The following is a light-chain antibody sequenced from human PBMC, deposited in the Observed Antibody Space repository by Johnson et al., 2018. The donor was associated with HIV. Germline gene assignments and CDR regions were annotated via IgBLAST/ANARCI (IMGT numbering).Light chain of an antibody. V-gene: IGLV1-51*01. CDR1: SSNIGNNY. Sequence: QSVLTQPPSVSAAPGQKVTISCSGSSSNIGNNYVSWYQQLPGTAPKLLIYETNKRPSEIPDRFSGSKSGTSATLGITGLQTGDEADYYCGTWDSSLSARVCGTGTKVTVL. CDR3: GTWDSSLSARV. CDR2: ETN. J-gene: IGLJ1*01.